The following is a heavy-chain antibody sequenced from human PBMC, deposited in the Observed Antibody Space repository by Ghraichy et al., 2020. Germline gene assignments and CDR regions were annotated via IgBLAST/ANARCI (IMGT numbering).Heavy chain of an antibody. J-gene: IGHJ4*02. CDR3: ARGSNTRQRKDNFDY. Sequence: GGSLRLSCAASGFTFNDYNMNWVRQAPGKGLEWVSSISPGSDYIYYADSVKGRFSISRDNAKNSLYLQMNSLRAEDTAVYHCARGSNTRQRKDNFDYWGQGTLVTVSS. CDR2: ISPGSDYI. V-gene: IGHV3-21*01. CDR1: GFTFNDYN. D-gene: IGHD2-2*01.